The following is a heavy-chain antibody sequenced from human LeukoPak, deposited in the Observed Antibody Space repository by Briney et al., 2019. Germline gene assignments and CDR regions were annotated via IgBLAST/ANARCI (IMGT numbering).Heavy chain of an antibody. Sequence: SETLSLTCTIFGDSVSRSDSYWGWIRQPPGKGLEWIGSIYYSGSTYYNPSLKSRVTISVDTSKNQFSLKLSSVTAADTAVYYCASAHSRYCSSTSCYRTHAFDIWGQGTMVTVSS. J-gene: IGHJ3*02. CDR1: GDSVSRSDSY. CDR3: ASAHSRYCSSTSCYRTHAFDI. CDR2: IYYSGST. D-gene: IGHD2-2*01. V-gene: IGHV4-39*01.